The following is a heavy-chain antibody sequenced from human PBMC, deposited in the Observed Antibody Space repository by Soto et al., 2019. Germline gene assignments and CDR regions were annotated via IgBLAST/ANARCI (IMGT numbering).Heavy chain of an antibody. V-gene: IGHV1-69*02. CDR1: GGTFSSYT. CDR2: IIPILGIA. Sequence: QVQLVQSGAEVKKPGSSVKVSCKASGGTFSSYTISLVRQAPGQVLEWIGRIIPILGIANYALKFQGRVTITADKSTSTAYMELSSLRSEDTAVYYCAPRDTMVRGVMWDYWGQGTLVTVSS. D-gene: IGHD3-10*01. CDR3: APRDTMVRGVMWDY. J-gene: IGHJ4*02.